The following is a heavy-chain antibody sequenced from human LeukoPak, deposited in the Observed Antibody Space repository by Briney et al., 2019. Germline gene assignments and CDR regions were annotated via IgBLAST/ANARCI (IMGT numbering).Heavy chain of an antibody. D-gene: IGHD6-13*01. V-gene: IGHV3-64*01. J-gene: IGHJ4*02. CDR2: ISSKGGST. Sequence: RPGGSLRLSCAASVLTFSIYALHWVRQAPEKGLEYVSDISSKGGSTYYANYGKGRFTISRDNSKNTLYLQMGSLRAEDMAVYYCARDPYSSSWYHFDYWGQGTLVTVSS. CDR1: VLTFSIYA. CDR3: ARDPYSSSWYHFDY.